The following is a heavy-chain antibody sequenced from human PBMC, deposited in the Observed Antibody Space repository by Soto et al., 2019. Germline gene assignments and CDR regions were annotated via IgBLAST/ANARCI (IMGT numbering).Heavy chain of an antibody. J-gene: IGHJ4*02. D-gene: IGHD3-3*01. CDR1: GFTFSSYA. CDR3: AREWLSYYYFDY. CDR2: ISGSGGST. V-gene: IGHV3-23*01. Sequence: EVQLLESGGGLVQPGGSLRLSCAASGFTFSSYAMSWVRQAPGKGMEWVSAISGSGGSTYYADSVKGRFTISRDNSKNTLDLQMNSLRGEDAAVYDGAREWLSYYYFDYWGQGTLVTVSS.